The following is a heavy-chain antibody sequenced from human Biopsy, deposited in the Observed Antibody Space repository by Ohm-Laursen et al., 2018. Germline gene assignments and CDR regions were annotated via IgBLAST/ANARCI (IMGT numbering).Heavy chain of an antibody. Sequence: ASVKVSCKVSGYTLTDLSMHWVRQAPGKGLEWMGGFAPENGKTIYAQKFQGRVTMTEDTSTDTAYMELSNLRSDDTAVYYCARERGGYKRTDYWGQGTLVTVSS. CDR1: GYTLTDLS. CDR3: ARERGGYKRTDY. D-gene: IGHD5-24*01. J-gene: IGHJ4*02. V-gene: IGHV1-24*01. CDR2: FAPENGKT.